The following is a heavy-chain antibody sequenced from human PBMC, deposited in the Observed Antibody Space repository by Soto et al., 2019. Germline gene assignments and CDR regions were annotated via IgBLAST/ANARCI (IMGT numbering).Heavy chain of an antibody. V-gene: IGHV4-31*03. CDR1: GGSISSGGYY. CDR3: ARDGGDIVLVPAAAGGAFDI. Sequence: QVQLQESGPGLVKPSQTLSLTCTVSGGSISSGGYYWSWIRQHPGKGLEWIGYIYYSGSTYYNPSLKSRVTISVDTSKNQFSLKLSSVTAADTAVYYCARDGGDIVLVPAAAGGAFDIWGQGTMVTVSS. CDR2: IYYSGST. J-gene: IGHJ3*02. D-gene: IGHD2-2*01.